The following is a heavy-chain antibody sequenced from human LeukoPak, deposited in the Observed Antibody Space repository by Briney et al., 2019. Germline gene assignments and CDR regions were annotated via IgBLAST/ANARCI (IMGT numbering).Heavy chain of an antibody. CDR3: ARWYCSSTSCSGIYYYYYMDV. Sequence: SETLSLTCTVSGGSISSSSYYWGWIRQPPGKGLELIGSIYYSGSTYYNPSLKSRVTISVDTSKNQFSLKLSSVTAADTAVYYCARWYCSSTSCSGIYYYYYMDVWGKGTTVTVSS. CDR2: IYYSGST. CDR1: GGSISSSSYY. V-gene: IGHV4-39*01. D-gene: IGHD2-2*01. J-gene: IGHJ6*03.